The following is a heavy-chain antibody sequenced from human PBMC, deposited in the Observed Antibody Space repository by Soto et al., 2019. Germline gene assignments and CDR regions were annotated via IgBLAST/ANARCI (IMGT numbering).Heavy chain of an antibody. Sequence: EASVKVSCKASGGTFSSYAISWVRQAPGQGLEWMGGIIPIFGTANYAQKFQGRVTITADESTSTAYMELSSLRSEDTAVYYCARGGLRYFDWSQGDYYYYGMDVWGQGTTVTVSS. V-gene: IGHV1-69*13. CDR3: ARGGLRYFDWSQGDYYYYGMDV. CDR2: IIPIFGTA. D-gene: IGHD3-9*01. CDR1: GGTFSSYA. J-gene: IGHJ6*02.